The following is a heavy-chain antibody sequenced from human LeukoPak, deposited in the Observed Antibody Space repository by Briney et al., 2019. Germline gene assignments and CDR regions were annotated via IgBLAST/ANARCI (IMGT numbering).Heavy chain of an antibody. CDR2: IDPSDSYT. CDR1: RYSFTTYW. V-gene: IGHV5-10-1*01. J-gene: IGHJ3*02. Sequence: GESLKISCKGSRYSFTTYWITWVRQMPGKGLEWMGRIDPSDSYTNYSPSFQGHVTISPDKSISTAYLQWSSLKASDTAMYYCARHTGSGSYYGLDAFDIWGQGTMVTVSS. D-gene: IGHD3-10*01. CDR3: ARHTGSGSYYGLDAFDI.